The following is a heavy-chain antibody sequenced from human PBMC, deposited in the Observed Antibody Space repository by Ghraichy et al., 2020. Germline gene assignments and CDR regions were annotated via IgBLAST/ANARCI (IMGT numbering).Heavy chain of an antibody. V-gene: IGHV4-34*01. CDR2: INHSGST. J-gene: IGHJ6*02. Sequence: SETLSLTCAVYGGSFSGYYWSWIRQPPGKGLEWIGEINHSGSTNYNPSLKSRVTISVDTSKNQFSLKLSSVTAADTAVYYCARWRLGLRFLEWSSYGMDVWGQGTTVTVSS. CDR3: ARWRLGLRFLEWSSYGMDV. D-gene: IGHD3-3*01. CDR1: GGSFSGYY.